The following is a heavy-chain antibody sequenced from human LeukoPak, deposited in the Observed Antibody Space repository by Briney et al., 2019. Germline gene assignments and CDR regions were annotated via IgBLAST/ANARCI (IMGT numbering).Heavy chain of an antibody. V-gene: IGHV1-69*05. CDR2: IIPIFGTA. Sequence: GASVKDSCKVSGGTFSSYAISWVRQAPGQGLEWMGGIIPIFGTANYAQKFQGRVTITTGESTSTAYMELSSLRSEDTAVYYCASQGRGIAARVPKGWFDPWGQGTLVTVSS. D-gene: IGHD6-6*01. CDR1: GGTFSSYA. J-gene: IGHJ5*02. CDR3: ASQGRGIAARVPKGWFDP.